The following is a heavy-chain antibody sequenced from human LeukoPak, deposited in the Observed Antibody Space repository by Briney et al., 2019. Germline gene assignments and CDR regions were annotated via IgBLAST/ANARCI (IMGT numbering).Heavy chain of an antibody. CDR1: GYTFTSYG. J-gene: IGHJ6*03. D-gene: IGHD2-2*01. CDR2: ISAYNGNT. Sequence: GASVKVSCKASGYTFTSYGISWVRQARGQGLEWMGWISAYNGNTNYAQKLQGRVTMTTDTSTSTAYMELRSLRSDDTAVYYCARVGVVPAATYYYYMDVWGKGTTVTVSS. CDR3: ARVGVVPAATYYYYMDV. V-gene: IGHV1-18*01.